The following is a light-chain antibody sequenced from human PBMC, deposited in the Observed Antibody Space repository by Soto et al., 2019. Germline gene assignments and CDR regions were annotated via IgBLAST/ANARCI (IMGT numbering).Light chain of an antibody. Sequence: EIGMTQSPATLSVSPGERATLSCRATESLSSRYLAWYQQKRGQAPRLLIYGASSRATDIPDRFSGSGSGADFTLTISRLEPEDFAVYYCQQYETSPVTFGQGTKVDIK. J-gene: IGKJ1*01. CDR1: ESLSSRY. CDR3: QQYETSPVT. CDR2: GAS. V-gene: IGKV3-20*01.